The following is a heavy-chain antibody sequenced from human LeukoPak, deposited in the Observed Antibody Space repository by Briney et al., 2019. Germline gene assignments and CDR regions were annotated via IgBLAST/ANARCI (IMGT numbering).Heavy chain of an antibody. CDR3: AKDLVLFYGMDV. J-gene: IGHJ6*02. Sequence: GGSLRLSCAASAFTFSSYGMHWVRQAPGKGLEWVAVISYDGSNKYYADPVKGRFTISRDNSKNTLYLQMNSLRAEDTAVYYCAKDLVLFYGMDVWGQGTTVTVSS. CDR1: AFTFSSYG. CDR2: ISYDGSNK. V-gene: IGHV3-30*18. D-gene: IGHD2-15*01.